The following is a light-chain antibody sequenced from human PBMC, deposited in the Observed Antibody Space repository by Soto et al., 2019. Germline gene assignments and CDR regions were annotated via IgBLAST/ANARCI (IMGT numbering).Light chain of an antibody. CDR1: QSVGTS. Sequence: EILLTQSPATLSLPPGDRASLSCRASQSVGTSLTWYQQKPGQTPRLLIYDASTRATGIPARFSGSGSGTDFTLTISSLEPEDFAVYYCQQRSSRFGGGTKVDIK. V-gene: IGKV3-11*01. CDR3: QQRSSR. J-gene: IGKJ4*01. CDR2: DAS.